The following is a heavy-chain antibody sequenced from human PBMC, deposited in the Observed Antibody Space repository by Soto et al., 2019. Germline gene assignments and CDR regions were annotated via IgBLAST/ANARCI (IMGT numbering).Heavy chain of an antibody. J-gene: IGHJ5*02. D-gene: IGHD3-16*01. CDR2: INPNSGAT. Sequence: QVQLLQSGAEVKKPGASVKVSCKASGYTFTGYFMHWVRQAPGEGLEWMGWINPNSGATKYAPKFQGRVTMTRDTSNRAAYLELSRLTSDYTAIYYCARGGGTSLAPLPWGQGTQVTVSS. CDR1: GYTFTGYF. CDR3: ARGGGTSLAPLP. V-gene: IGHV1-2*02.